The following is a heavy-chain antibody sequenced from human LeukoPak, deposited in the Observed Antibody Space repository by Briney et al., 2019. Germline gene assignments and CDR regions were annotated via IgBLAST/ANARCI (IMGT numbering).Heavy chain of an antibody. CDR3: ARDLGIAVAGSYYYYYGMDV. CDR1: GFTFSSYA. CDR2: ISYDGSNK. J-gene: IGHJ6*02. Sequence: PGGPLRLSCAASGFTFSSYAMHWVRQAPGKGLEWVAVISYDGSNKYYADSVKGRFTISRDNSKNTLYLQMNSLRAEDTAVYYCARDLGIAVAGSYYYYYGMDVWGQGTTVTVSS. D-gene: IGHD6-19*01. V-gene: IGHV3-30-3*01.